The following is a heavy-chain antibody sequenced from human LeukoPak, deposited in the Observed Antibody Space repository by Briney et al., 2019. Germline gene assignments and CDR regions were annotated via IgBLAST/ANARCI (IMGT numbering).Heavy chain of an antibody. V-gene: IGHV4-39*01. D-gene: IGHD3-10*01. CDR1: GGSISSSSYY. CDR2: IYYSGST. CDR3: ASYYGSGSERNFDY. Sequence: MPSETLSLTCTVSGGSISSSSYYWGWIRQPPGKGLEWIGRIYYSGSTYYNPSLKSRVTISVDTSKNQFSLKLSSVTAADTAVYYCASYYGSGSERNFDYWGQGTLVTVSS. J-gene: IGHJ4*02.